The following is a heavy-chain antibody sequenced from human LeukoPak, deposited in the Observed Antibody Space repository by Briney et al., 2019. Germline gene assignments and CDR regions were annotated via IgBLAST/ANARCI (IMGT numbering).Heavy chain of an antibody. CDR2: INQDASEI. J-gene: IGHJ4*02. CDR1: RFTLSNYW. D-gene: IGHD6-13*01. Sequence: PGGSLRLSCAASRFTLSNYWMTWVRQAPGKGLEWVGNINQDASEINYVDSVKGRFTISRVNAENSLYLQMNSLRAEDTAIYYCARDRHINSWSNDRFDYWGQGALVTVSS. CDR3: ARDRHINSWSNDRFDY. V-gene: IGHV3-7*01.